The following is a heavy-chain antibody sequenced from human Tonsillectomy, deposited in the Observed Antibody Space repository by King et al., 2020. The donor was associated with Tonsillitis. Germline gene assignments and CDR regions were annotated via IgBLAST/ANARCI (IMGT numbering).Heavy chain of an antibody. J-gene: IGHJ4*02. CDR3: ARTYCSSTSCYDYFDY. D-gene: IGHD2-2*01. Sequence: VQLVESGGGWVQPGGSLRLSCAASGFTFSSYDMHWVRQGTGKGLEWVSAIGTAGDTYYPGSVKGRFTISRENATNSLYLQMNSLRAGDTAVYYCARTYCSSTSCYDYFDYWGQGTLVTVSS. CDR2: IGTAGDT. CDR1: GFTFSSYD. V-gene: IGHV3-13*01.